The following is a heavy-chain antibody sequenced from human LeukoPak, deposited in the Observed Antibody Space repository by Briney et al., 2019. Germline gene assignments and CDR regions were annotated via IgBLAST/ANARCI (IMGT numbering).Heavy chain of an antibody. CDR1: GYTLTELS. V-gene: IGHV1-24*01. J-gene: IGHJ5*02. Sequence: ASVTVSCKVSGYTLTELSMHWVRQAPGKGLEWMGGFDPEDGETIYAQKFQGRVTMTRDTSISTAYMELSRLRSDDTAVYYCARGPPYWFDPWGQGTLVTVSS. CDR3: ARGPPYWFDP. CDR2: FDPEDGET.